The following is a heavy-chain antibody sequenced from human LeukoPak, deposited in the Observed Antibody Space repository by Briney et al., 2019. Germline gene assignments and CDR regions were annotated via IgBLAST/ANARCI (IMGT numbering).Heavy chain of an antibody. J-gene: IGHJ5*02. Sequence: GESLKISCQGSGYSFTSYWIGWVRQMPGKGLEWMGIIYPGDSDTRYSPSFQGQVTISADKSISTAYLQWSSLKASDTAMYYCAGNPYYYGSSGQNWFDPWGQGTLVTVSS. CDR2: IYPGDSDT. V-gene: IGHV5-51*01. CDR1: GYSFTSYW. D-gene: IGHD3-22*01. CDR3: AGNPYYYGSSGQNWFDP.